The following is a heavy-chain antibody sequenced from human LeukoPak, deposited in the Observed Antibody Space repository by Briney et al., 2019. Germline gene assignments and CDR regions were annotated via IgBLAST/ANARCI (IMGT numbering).Heavy chain of an antibody. V-gene: IGHV3-74*01. CDR2: VNIHGSGT. Sequence: GGSLRLSCAASGFTFSDYWMHWVRQPPGKGLVWVARVNIHGSGTDYADSVKGRFTISRDNAKNTLYLQMTSLRAEDTAVYYALAGYYYSQMDVWGKGNAVTVSS. CDR3: LAGYYYSQMDV. J-gene: IGHJ6*03. CDR1: GFTFSDYW. D-gene: IGHD6-13*01.